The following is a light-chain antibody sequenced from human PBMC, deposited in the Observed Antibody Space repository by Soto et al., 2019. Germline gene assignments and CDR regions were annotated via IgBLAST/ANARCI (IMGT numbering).Light chain of an antibody. J-gene: IGKJ1*01. CDR2: GAS. CDR1: QSVSSTY. Sequence: EIVLTQSPGTLSLSPGERATLSCRASQSVSSTYLAWYQQKPGQAPRLLIYGASSRATGIPDRFSGGGSGTDVTLTISRLEPEDFAVYYCQQYGSSWTFGQGTKVEIK. CDR3: QQYGSSWT. V-gene: IGKV3-20*01.